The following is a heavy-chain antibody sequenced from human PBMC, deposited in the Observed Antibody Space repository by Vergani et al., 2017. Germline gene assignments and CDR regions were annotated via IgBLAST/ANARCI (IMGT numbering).Heavy chain of an antibody. Sequence: VQVVQSGAEVKKSGASVKVSCKTSGYTFSNYYMHWVRQAPGQGLEWMGIINPSGGHTNYAQKFQGRVTMTRDTSTSTVYMELSSLRSEDTAIYYCARGDYGSLTGYRYWGQGTLVTVSA. J-gene: IGHJ4*02. D-gene: IGHD3-9*01. V-gene: IGHV1-46*03. CDR1: GYTFSNYY. CDR3: ARGDYGSLTGYRY. CDR2: INPSGGHT.